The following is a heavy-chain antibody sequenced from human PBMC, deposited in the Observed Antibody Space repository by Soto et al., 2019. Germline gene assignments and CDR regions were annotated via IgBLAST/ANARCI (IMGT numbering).Heavy chain of an antibody. CDR3: AKDEGHYDWSYYFDY. Sequence: PGGSLRLSCAASVFTFSSYAMVCVRQSPGKGLEWVSAISGSGGSTYYADSVKGRFTISRDNSKNTLYLQMNSLRAEDTAVYYCAKDEGHYDWSYYFDYWGQGTLVTVSS. CDR1: VFTFSSYA. D-gene: IGHD5-12*01. CDR2: ISGSGGST. V-gene: IGHV3-23*01. J-gene: IGHJ4*02.